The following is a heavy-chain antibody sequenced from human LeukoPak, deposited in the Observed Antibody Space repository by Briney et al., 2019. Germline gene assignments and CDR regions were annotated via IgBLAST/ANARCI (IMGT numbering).Heavy chain of an antibody. Sequence: GASVKVSCKASGGTFSSYAISWVRQAPGQGLEWMGRIIPILGIANYAQKFQGRVTITADKSTSTAYMELSSLRSEDTAVYYCARDLSGSYPDDWGQGTLVTVSS. V-gene: IGHV1-69*04. CDR1: GGTFSSYA. CDR2: IIPILGIA. CDR3: ARDLSGSYPDD. D-gene: IGHD1-26*01. J-gene: IGHJ4*02.